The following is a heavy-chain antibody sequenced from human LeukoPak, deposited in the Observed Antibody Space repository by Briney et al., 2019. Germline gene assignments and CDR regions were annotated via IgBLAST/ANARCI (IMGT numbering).Heavy chain of an antibody. V-gene: IGHV4-34*01. Sequence: SGTLSLTCAVYGGSFSGYYWSWIRQPPGKGLEWIGEINHSGSTNYNPSLKSRVTISVDTSKNQFSLKLSSVTAADTAVYYCARGDSSGYETFDYWGQGTLVTVSS. CDR2: INHSGST. CDR1: GGSFSGYY. CDR3: ARGDSSGYETFDY. D-gene: IGHD3-22*01. J-gene: IGHJ4*02.